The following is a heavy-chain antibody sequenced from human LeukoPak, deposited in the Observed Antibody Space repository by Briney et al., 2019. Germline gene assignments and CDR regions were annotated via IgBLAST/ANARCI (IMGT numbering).Heavy chain of an antibody. V-gene: IGHV2-70*11. CDR2: IDWDDDK. Sequence: SGPTLVKPTQTLTLTCTFSGSSLSTSGMCVSWIRQPPGKALEWLARIDWDDDKYYSTSLKTRLTIAKDTSKNQVVLTMTNMDPVDTATYYCARMRDYDFWSGYSNWFDPWGQGTLATVSS. D-gene: IGHD3-3*01. CDR1: GSSLSTSGMC. J-gene: IGHJ5*02. CDR3: ARMRDYDFWSGYSNWFDP.